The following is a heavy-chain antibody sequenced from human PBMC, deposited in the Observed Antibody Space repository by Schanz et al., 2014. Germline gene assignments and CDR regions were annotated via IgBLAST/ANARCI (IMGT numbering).Heavy chain of an antibody. J-gene: IGHJ4*02. V-gene: IGHV3-23*01. Sequence: QLLESGGGLVQPGGSLRLSCAASGFTFSTYAMSWVRQAPGKGLEWVSAISGSGGSTYYADSVKGRFTISRDNAKNSLYLQMNSLRAGDTAVYYCARVPYGSGSYWDYWGQGTLVTVSS. CDR1: GFTFSTYA. D-gene: IGHD3-10*01. CDR3: ARVPYGSGSYWDY. CDR2: ISGSGGST.